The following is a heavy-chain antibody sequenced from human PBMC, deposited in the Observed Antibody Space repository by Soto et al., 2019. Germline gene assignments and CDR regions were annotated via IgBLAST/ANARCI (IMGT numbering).Heavy chain of an antibody. V-gene: IGHV1-3*01. D-gene: IGHD2-21*02. CDR3: ARNSYISGDDDSYYFDY. CDR2: INPGNGDT. Sequence: ASVKVSCKASGYTFTRYAMHCVRQAPGQMPEWMGWINPGNGDTKYSEKLQGRVTFTRDTSATTIYMELSSLRSEDTALYYCARNSYISGDDDSYYFDYWGQGTPVTVSS. CDR1: GYTFTRYA. J-gene: IGHJ4*02.